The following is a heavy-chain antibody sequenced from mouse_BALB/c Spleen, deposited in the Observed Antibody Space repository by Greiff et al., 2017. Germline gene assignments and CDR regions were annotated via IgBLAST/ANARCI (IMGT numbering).Heavy chain of an antibody. V-gene: IGHV3-2*02. CDR3: ARWGYDYYAMDY. D-gene: IGHD3-1*01. CDR2: ISYSGST. CDR1: GYSITSDYA. J-gene: IGHJ4*01. Sequence: VQLQQSGPGLVKPSQSLSLTCTVTGYSITSDYAWNWIRQFPGNKLEWMGYISYSGSTSYNPSLKSRISITRDTSKNQFFLQLNSVTTEDTATYYCARWGYDYYAMDYWGQGTSVTVSS.